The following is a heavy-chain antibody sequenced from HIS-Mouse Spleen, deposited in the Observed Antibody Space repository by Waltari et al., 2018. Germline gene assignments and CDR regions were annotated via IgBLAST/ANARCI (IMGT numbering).Heavy chain of an antibody. J-gene: IGHJ2*01. Sequence: QLQLQESGPGLVKPSETLSLTCTVSGRSISSRSYYSGWMRHPPGKGLEWIGSIYYSGSTYYNPSLKSRVTISVDTSKNQFSLKLSSVTAADTAVYYCAREIPYSSSWYDWYFDLWGRGTLVTVSS. D-gene: IGHD6-13*01. CDR3: AREIPYSSSWYDWYFDL. CDR1: GRSISSRSYY. CDR2: IYYSGST. V-gene: IGHV4-39*07.